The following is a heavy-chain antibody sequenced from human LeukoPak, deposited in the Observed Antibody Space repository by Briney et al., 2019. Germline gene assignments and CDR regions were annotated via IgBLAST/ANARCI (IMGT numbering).Heavy chain of an antibody. Sequence: GGSLRPSCAASGFTFSSYGMHWVRQAPGKGLEWVAFIRYDGSNKYYADSVKGRFTVSRDNSKNTLYLQMNSLRAEDTAVYYCANWGIVVVPAAIYGYWGQGTLVTVSS. CDR3: ANWGIVVVPAAIYGY. CDR1: GFTFSSYG. J-gene: IGHJ4*02. D-gene: IGHD2-2*01. CDR2: IRYDGSNK. V-gene: IGHV3-30*02.